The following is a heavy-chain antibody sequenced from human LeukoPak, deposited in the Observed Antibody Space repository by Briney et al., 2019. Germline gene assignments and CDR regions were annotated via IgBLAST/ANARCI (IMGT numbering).Heavy chain of an antibody. Sequence: ASVKVSCKASGYTFTSYGISWVRQAPGQGLECMGWSSAYNGNTNYAQKLQGRVTMTTDTSTSTAYMELRSLRSDDTAVYYCARAPCSGGSCYGGFDYWGQGTLVTVSS. D-gene: IGHD2-15*01. V-gene: IGHV1-18*01. CDR1: GYTFTSYG. CDR2: SSAYNGNT. J-gene: IGHJ4*02. CDR3: ARAPCSGGSCYGGFDY.